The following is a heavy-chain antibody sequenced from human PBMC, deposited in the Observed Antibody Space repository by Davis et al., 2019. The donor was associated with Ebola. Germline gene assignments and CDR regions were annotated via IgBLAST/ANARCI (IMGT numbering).Heavy chain of an antibody. V-gene: IGHV1-18*01. D-gene: IGHD2-8*01. Sequence: ASVKVSCKASGYTFTSYGISWVRQAPGQGLEWMGRISAYNGNTNYAQKFQGRVTITRDTSASTAYMELSSLRSEDTAVYYCARLYCTNGVCYGGFDYWGQGTLVTVSS. CDR2: ISAYNGNT. CDR3: ARLYCTNGVCYGGFDY. CDR1: GYTFTSYG. J-gene: IGHJ4*02.